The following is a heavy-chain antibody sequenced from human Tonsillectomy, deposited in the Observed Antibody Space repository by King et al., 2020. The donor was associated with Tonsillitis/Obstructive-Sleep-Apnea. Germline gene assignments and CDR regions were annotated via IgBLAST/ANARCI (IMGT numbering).Heavy chain of an antibody. CDR1: GLTFSSYA. Sequence: QLVQSGGGLVQPGGSLRLSCAASGLTFSSYAMSWVRQGPGKGLEWVSVISGSGGSRYYADSVKGRFTISRDNSKNTLYLQMNSLRGEDTAVYYCAKGGSDRVVSSFVHWGQGTLVTVSS. D-gene: IGHD2-2*01. CDR3: AKGGSDRVVSSFVH. V-gene: IGHV3-23*04. CDR2: ISGSGGSR. J-gene: IGHJ4*02.